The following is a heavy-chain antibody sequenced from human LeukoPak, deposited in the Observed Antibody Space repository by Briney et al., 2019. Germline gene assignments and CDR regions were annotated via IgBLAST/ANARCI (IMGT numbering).Heavy chain of an antibody. V-gene: IGHV3-23*01. D-gene: IGHD3-22*01. CDR1: GFTLSSFA. CDR3: AKDPGFYYDSGGYSVY. CDR2: ISGSSSTI. Sequence: GGSLRLSCAASGFTLSSFAMSWVRQAPGKGLEWVSAISGSSSTIYHADSVKGRFTISRDNSKNTLYLQMNSLRAEDTALYYCAKDPGFYYDSGGYSVYWGQGALVTVSS. J-gene: IGHJ4*02.